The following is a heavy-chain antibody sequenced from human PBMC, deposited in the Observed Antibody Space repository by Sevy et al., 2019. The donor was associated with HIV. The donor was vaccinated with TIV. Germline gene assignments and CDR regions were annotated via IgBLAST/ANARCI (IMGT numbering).Heavy chain of an antibody. CDR1: GFKFSSFA. V-gene: IGHV3-23*01. CDR3: TREDIVLGEDNYYGMDV. CDR2: ISGGGGST. J-gene: IGHJ6*02. D-gene: IGHD2-15*01. Sequence: GGSLRLSCAASGFKFSSFAMSWVRQAPGKGLEWVSAISGGGGSTYYADSVKGRFTISRDTSKNTVYLEMKSLRAEDTAVYYCTREDIVLGEDNYYGMDVWGHGTTVTVSS.